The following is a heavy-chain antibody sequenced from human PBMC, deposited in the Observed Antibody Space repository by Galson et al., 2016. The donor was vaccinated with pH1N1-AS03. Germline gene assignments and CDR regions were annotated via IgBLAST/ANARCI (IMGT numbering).Heavy chain of an antibody. CDR3: IKGGAASADFFDI. V-gene: IGHV3-9*01. CDR2: ISWNSNKI. Sequence: SLRLSCAVSGFRFDDYAMHWVRQAPGKGLEWVSSISWNSNKIDYADSVKGRFTISRDSAKNSLNLQMNSLRAEDTALYYCIKGGAASADFFDIRGQGTMVTVSS. CDR1: GFRFDDYA. J-gene: IGHJ3*02. D-gene: IGHD3/OR15-3a*01.